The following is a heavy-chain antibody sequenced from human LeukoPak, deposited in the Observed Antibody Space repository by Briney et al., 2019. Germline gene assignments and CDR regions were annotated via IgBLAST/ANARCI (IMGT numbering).Heavy chain of an antibody. D-gene: IGHD5-18*01. Sequence: SETLSLTCTVSGGSISSYYWSWIRQPAGKGLEWIGRIYTSGSTNYNPSLKSRVTMSVDTSKNQFSLKLSSVTAADTAVYYCARRDGYGLTSWVFDVWGQGTMVTVSS. CDR2: IYTSGST. CDR3: ARRDGYGLTSWVFDV. J-gene: IGHJ3*01. CDR1: GGSISSYY. V-gene: IGHV4-4*07.